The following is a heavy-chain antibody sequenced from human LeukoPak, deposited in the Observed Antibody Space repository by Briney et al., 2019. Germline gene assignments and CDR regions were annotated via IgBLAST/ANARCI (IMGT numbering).Heavy chain of an antibody. CDR3: ARGWFGELYPPDY. D-gene: IGHD3-10*01. V-gene: IGHV3-48*03. CDR1: GFTFSTYE. CDR2: ISSSGRTV. J-gene: IGHJ4*02. Sequence: GGSLRLSCAASGFTFSTYEMNWVRQAPGKGLEWVSYISSSGRTVYYADSVKGRFTISRDNAKNSLYLQMNSLRAEDTAVYYCARGWFGELYPPDYWGQGTLVTVSS.